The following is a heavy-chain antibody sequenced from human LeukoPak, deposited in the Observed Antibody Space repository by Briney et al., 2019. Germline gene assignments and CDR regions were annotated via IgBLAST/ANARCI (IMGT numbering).Heavy chain of an antibody. V-gene: IGHV3-23*01. CDR2: ISGSGGST. J-gene: IGHJ4*02. Sequence: GGSLRLSCAASGFTFSSYAMSWVRQAPGKGLEWVSAISGSGGSTYYADSVKGRFTISRDNSKNTLYLQMNSLKTEDTAVYYCTTTNYDFWSGYYRWGQGTLVTVSS. CDR3: TTTNYDFWSGYYR. D-gene: IGHD3-3*01. CDR1: GFTFSSYA.